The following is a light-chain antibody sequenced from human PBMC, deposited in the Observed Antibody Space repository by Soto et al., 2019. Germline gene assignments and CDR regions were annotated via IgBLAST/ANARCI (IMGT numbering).Light chain of an antibody. CDR1: PSVSGSN. CDR3: QQFYNYPRT. Sequence: EIVLTQSPGTLSLSPGERATLSCRASPSVSGSNLAWYQQKPGQAPRLVIYGASSRATGIPDRFSGSGSGTDFTLTISRLEPEDFGTYYCQQFYNYPRTFGQGTKVDIK. J-gene: IGKJ1*01. CDR2: GAS. V-gene: IGKV3-20*01.